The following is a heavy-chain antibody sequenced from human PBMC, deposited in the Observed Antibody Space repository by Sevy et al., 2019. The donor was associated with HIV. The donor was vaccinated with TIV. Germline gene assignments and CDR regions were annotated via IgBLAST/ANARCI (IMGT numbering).Heavy chain of an antibody. CDR3: ARLESCGGDCYYYDH. J-gene: IGHJ4*02. D-gene: IGHD2-21*02. Sequence: GGSLRLSCAASGFNFRDFAVHWVRQGPGKGLEWVAIMSYVGGSENYAGSVKGRFTISRDNSKSTLYLQMTSLRAEDTAFYYYARLESCGGDCYYYDHWGQGTLVTVSS. CDR1: GFNFRDFA. CDR2: MSYVGGSE. V-gene: IGHV3-30-3*01.